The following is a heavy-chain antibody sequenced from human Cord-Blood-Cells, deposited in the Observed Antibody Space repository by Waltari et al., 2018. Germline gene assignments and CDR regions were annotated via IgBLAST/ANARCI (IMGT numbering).Heavy chain of an antibody. CDR2: IYYSGST. CDR1: GGAISSHY. V-gene: IGHV4-59*11. CDR3: ARVRTGTTAFDI. J-gene: IGHJ3*02. D-gene: IGHD1-7*01. Sequence: QVQLQESGPGLVKPSETLSLTCPASGGAISSHYWSWIRQPPGKGLEWIGYIYYSGSTNYNPSLKSRVTISVDTSKNQFSLKLSSVTAADTAVYYCARVRTGTTAFDIWGQGTMVTVSS.